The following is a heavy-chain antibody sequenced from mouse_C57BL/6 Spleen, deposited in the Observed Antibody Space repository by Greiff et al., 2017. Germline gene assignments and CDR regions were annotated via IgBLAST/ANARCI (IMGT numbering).Heavy chain of an antibody. CDR3: AKRGDDYGFYAMDY. J-gene: IGHJ4*01. Sequence: VQLKESGGDLVKPGGSLKLSCAASGFTFSSYGMSWVRQTPDKRLEWVATISSGGSYTYYPDSVKGRFTISRDNATTTLSLQMSSQKSENTAMYYCAKRGDDYGFYAMDYWGQGTSVTVSS. V-gene: IGHV5-6*01. D-gene: IGHD2-4*01. CDR2: ISSGGSYT. CDR1: GFTFSSYG.